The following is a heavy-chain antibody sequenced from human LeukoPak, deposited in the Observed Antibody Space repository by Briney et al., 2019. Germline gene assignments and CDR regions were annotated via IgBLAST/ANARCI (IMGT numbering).Heavy chain of an antibody. CDR1: GFTFSSYA. CDR3: AKDIYSSGWYIESDY. J-gene: IGHJ4*02. D-gene: IGHD6-19*01. Sequence: GGSLRLSCAASGFTFSSYAMSWVRQAPGKGLEWVSAISGCGGITYYADSVKGRFTISRDNSKNTLYLQMNTLRAEDTAVYYCAKDIYSSGWYIESDYWGQGTLVTVSS. CDR2: ISGCGGIT. V-gene: IGHV3-23*01.